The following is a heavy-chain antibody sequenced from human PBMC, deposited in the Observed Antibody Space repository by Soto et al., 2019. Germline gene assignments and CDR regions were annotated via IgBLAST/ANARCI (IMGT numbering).Heavy chain of an antibody. J-gene: IGHJ6*02. CDR3: VWSGVRGVISVNYYYGMDV. V-gene: IGHV1-2*02. CDR1: GYTFTGYY. CDR2: INPNSGGT. D-gene: IGHD3-10*01. Sequence: QVQLVQSGAEVKKPGASVKVSCKASGYTFTGYYMHWVRQAPGQGLEWMGWINPNSGGTNYAQKFQGRVTMARDTSIRTAYMELSRLRSDDTAVYYCVWSGVRGVISVNYYYGMDVWGQGTTVTVSS.